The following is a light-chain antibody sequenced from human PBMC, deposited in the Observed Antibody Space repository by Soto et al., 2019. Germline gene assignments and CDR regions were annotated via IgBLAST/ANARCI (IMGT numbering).Light chain of an antibody. Sequence: QSALTQPASVSGSPGQSITISCTGTSSDVGNYNLVSWYQQHPGEAPKLLIYEGSKRPSGVSNRFSGSKFGNTASLTISGLQAEVEVDYYCCSYAGDSTWVFGGGTKLTVL. CDR1: SSDVGNYNL. J-gene: IGLJ3*02. CDR2: EGS. V-gene: IGLV2-23*01. CDR3: CSYAGDSTWV.